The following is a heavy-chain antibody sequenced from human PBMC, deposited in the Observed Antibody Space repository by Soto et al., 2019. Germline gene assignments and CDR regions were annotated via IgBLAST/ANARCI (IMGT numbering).Heavy chain of an antibody. D-gene: IGHD2-2*01. J-gene: IGHJ6*02. CDR1: GFSLSTSGVG. CDR3: AREIVLVPPYYYYGMDV. CDR2: IYWDDDK. V-gene: IGHV2-5*02. Sequence: QITLKESGPTLVKPTQTLTLTCTFSGFSLSTSGVGVGWIRQPPGKALEWLALIYWDDDKRYSPSLKSRLTITKDTSKNQVVLTMTNMDPLDTATYYCAREIVLVPPYYYYGMDVWGQGTTVTVSS.